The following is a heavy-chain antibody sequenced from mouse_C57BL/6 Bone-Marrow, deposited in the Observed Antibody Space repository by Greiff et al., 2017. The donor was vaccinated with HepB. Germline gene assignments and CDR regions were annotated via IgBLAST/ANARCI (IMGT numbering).Heavy chain of an antibody. V-gene: IGHV1-15*01. CDR3: TRAHYYAMDY. CDR1: GYTFTDYE. J-gene: IGHJ4*01. Sequence: LVESGAELVRPGASVTLSCKASGYTFTDYEMHWVKQTPVHGLEWIGAIDPETGGTAYNQKFKGKAILTADKSSSTAYMELRSLTSEDSAVYYCTRAHYYAMDYWGQGTSVTVSS. CDR2: IDPETGGT.